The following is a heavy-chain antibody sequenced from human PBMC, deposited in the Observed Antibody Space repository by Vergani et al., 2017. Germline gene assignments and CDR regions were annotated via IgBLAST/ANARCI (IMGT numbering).Heavy chain of an antibody. CDR2: ISGSGGST. CDR1: GFTFSSYG. V-gene: IGHV3-23*04. D-gene: IGHD2-2*01. CDR3: AKGYSSTGHGAFDI. J-gene: IGHJ3*02. Sequence: VQLVESGGGVVQPGRSLRLSCAASGFTFSSYGMHWVRQAPGKGLEWVSAISGSGGSTYYADSVKGRFTISRDNSKNTLYLQMNSLRAEDTAVYYCAKGYSSTGHGAFDIWGQGTMVTVSS.